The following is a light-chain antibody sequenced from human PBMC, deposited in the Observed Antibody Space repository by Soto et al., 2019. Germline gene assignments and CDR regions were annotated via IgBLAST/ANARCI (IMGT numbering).Light chain of an antibody. CDR2: AAS. CDR3: QQSYSTLWT. Sequence: DIQMTQSPSSLSASVGDRVTITCRASQSISDYLNWYQQKPGKAPKLLIYAASSLQSGVPSRFSGSGSGTDFTLTISSLQPEDFATYYCQQSYSTLWTFGQGTKVDSK. CDR1: QSISDY. J-gene: IGKJ1*01. V-gene: IGKV1-39*01.